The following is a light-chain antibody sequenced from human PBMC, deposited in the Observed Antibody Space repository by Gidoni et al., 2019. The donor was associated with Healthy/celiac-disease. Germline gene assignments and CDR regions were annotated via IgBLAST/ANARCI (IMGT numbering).Light chain of an antibody. CDR3: SSYTSSSTLDWV. CDR1: SSDVGGYNY. J-gene: IGLJ3*02. V-gene: IGLV2-14*01. CDR2: EVS. Sequence: QSALTQPASGSGSPGQSITISCTGTSSDVGGYNYVSWYQQHPGKAPKLMIYEVSNRPSGVPDRFSGSKSGNTASLTISGLQAEDEADYYCSSYTSSSTLDWVFGGGTKLTVL.